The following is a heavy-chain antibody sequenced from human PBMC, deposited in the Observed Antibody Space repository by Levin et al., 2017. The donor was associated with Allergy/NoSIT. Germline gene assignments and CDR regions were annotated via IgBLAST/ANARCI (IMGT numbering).Heavy chain of an antibody. V-gene: IGHV3-15*05. CDR3: IAILSPREAVDI. CDR1: GSSFANAW. Sequence: GGSLRLSCTDSGSSFANAWMNWVRQAPGKGPEWVGRIKSKTNGGTTDYAAPVKARFTISRDDSKNTVYLQMNSLRTDDTGGYYCIAILSPREAVDIWGQGTLVTVSS. D-gene: IGHD2/OR15-2a*01. CDR2: IKSKTNGGTT. J-gene: IGHJ3*02.